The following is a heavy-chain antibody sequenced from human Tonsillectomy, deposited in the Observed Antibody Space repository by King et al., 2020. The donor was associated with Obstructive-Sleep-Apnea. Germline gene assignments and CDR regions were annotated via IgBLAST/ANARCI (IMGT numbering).Heavy chain of an antibody. CDR3: AREGRYTGYDFD. D-gene: IGHD5-12*01. Sequence: QLQESGPGLVRPSETLSLTCTVSGVSIRSRSYYWGWIRQPPGKGLEWVGSIYYIGRTNYNPSLKSRVTISVDTSKNQFSLRLSSVTAADTAVYYCAREGRYTGYDFDWGQGTLVTVSS. CDR1: GVSIRSRSYY. V-gene: IGHV4-39*07. CDR2: IYYIGRT. J-gene: IGHJ4*02.